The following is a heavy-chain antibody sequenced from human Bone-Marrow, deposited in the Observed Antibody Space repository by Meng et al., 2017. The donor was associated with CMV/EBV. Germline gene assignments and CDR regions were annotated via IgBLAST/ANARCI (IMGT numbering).Heavy chain of an antibody. J-gene: IGHJ4*02. CDR2: ISGSGGST. CDR1: GCTFSSYS. Sequence: SGCTFSSYSMSWVRQAPGKGLEWVSAISGSGGSTYYADSVTGRFTISRDNSKNTLYLQMNSLRAEDTAVYYCAKGITIFGVGPGYFDYWGQGTLVTVSS. V-gene: IGHV3-23*01. D-gene: IGHD3-3*01. CDR3: AKGITIFGVGPGYFDY.